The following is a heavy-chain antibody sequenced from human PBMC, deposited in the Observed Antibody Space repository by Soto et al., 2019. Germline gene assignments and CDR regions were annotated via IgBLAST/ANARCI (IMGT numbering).Heavy chain of an antibody. J-gene: IGHJ4*02. CDR2: INPSGGST. V-gene: IGHV1-46*01. CDR1: GYTFTSYG. D-gene: IGHD6-6*01. Sequence: GASVKVSCKASGYTFTSYGISWVRQAPGQGLEWMGIINPSGGSTSYAQKFQGRVTMTRDTSTITVYMELSSLRSEDTAVYYCARDFYSSSFDYWGQGTLVTVSS. CDR3: ARDFYSSSFDY.